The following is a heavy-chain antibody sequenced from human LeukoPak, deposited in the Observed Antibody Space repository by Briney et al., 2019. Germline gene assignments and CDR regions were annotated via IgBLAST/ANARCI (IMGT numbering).Heavy chain of an antibody. CDR3: ARDRGFCSGGSCFPNFDF. Sequence: GGSLRLSCAASGFTFSDYYMSWIRQAPGKGLERVSYISSNGSTIYYADSVKGRFTISRDNAKNSLFLQMNSLRAEDTAVYYCARDRGFCSGGSCFPNFDFWGQGTLVTVSS. D-gene: IGHD2-15*01. CDR1: GFTFSDYY. CDR2: ISSNGSTI. V-gene: IGHV3-11*01. J-gene: IGHJ4*02.